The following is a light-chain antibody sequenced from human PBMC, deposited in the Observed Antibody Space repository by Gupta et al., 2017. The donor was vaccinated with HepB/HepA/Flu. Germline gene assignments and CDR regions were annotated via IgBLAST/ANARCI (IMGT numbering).Light chain of an antibody. J-gene: IGLJ2*01. Sequence: QSVLNQPPSASWTPGQRVTISCSGSSSNVGRSFVYWYQHFPGAAPNLLFYSNYRRPAGVPARFSGSKSGSSASLAISGLRAEDEANYYCAAWDNSLRNVAFGGGTKLTVL. CDR3: AAWDNSLRNVA. V-gene: IGLV1-47*02. CDR2: SNY. CDR1: SSNVGRSF.